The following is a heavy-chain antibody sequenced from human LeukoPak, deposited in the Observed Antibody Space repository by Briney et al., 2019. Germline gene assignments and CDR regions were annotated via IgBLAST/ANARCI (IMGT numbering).Heavy chain of an antibody. CDR3: ARVTADYGEDY. D-gene: IGHD4-17*01. V-gene: IGHV3-30*14. CDR2: ISYDGSNK. J-gene: IGHJ4*02. CDR1: GFTFSSYA. Sequence: PGRSLRLSCAASGFTFSSYAMHWVRQAPGKGLEWVAVISYDGSNKYYADSVKGRFTISRDNSKNTLYLQMGSLRSEDMAVYYCARVTADYGEDYWGQGTLVTVSS.